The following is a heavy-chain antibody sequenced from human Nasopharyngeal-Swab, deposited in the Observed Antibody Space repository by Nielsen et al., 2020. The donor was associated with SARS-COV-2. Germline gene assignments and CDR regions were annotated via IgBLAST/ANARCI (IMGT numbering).Heavy chain of an antibody. CDR3: VKHQGSSSDQ. J-gene: IGHJ4*02. CDR1: GFTFSTYA. CDR2: IGGSGDST. Sequence: GESLKISCAASGFTFSTYAMSWVRQAPGKGLEWVSSIGGSGDSTFYADSVKGRFTISRDRSTNTLYLHMNSLRVEDTAVYYCVKHQGSSSDQWGQGTLVTVSS. V-gene: IGHV3-23*01.